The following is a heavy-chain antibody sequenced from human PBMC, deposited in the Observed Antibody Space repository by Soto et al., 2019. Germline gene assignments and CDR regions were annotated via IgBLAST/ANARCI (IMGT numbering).Heavy chain of an antibody. CDR3: ARRGYSSSWYYYYYYGMDV. J-gene: IGHJ6*02. V-gene: IGHV1-8*01. CDR1: GYTFTSYD. Sequence: QVQLVQSGAEVKKPGASVKVSCKASGYTFTSYDINWVRQATGQGLEWMGWMNPNSGNTGYAQKFQGRGTKPRTHSKSTAYRELSSLRSEDTAVYYCARRGYSSSWYYYYYYGMDVWGQGTTVTVSS. CDR2: MNPNSGNT. D-gene: IGHD6-13*01.